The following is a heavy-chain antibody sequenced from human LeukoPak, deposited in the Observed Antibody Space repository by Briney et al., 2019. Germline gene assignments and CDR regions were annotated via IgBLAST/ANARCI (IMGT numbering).Heavy chain of an antibody. V-gene: IGHV1-18*01. J-gene: IGHJ4*02. CDR3: ARSLEWLFPLDY. CDR1: GYTFTSYG. D-gene: IGHD3-3*01. CDR2: ISAYNGNT. Sequence: ASVTVACKASGYTFTSYGISWVRQAPGQGLEWMGWISAYNGNTNYAQKLQGRVTMTTDTSTSTAYMELRSLRSDDTAVYYCARSLEWLFPLDYWGQGTLVTVSS.